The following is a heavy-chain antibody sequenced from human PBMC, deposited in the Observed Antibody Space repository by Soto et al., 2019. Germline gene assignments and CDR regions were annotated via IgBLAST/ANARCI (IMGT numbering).Heavy chain of an antibody. CDR3: AKWNGYGDF. CDR2: ITGTSANT. D-gene: IGHD1-1*01. J-gene: IGHJ4*02. Sequence: VQLLESGGGLVQPGGSLRLSCAASRFTFSNFAMSWVRQAPGKGLEWVSTITGTSANTYYTDSVKGRFAISRDNSQNTVYLQMHSLRVEDTAVYYCAKWNGYGDFWGQGTLVTVSS. V-gene: IGHV3-23*01. CDR1: RFTFSNFA.